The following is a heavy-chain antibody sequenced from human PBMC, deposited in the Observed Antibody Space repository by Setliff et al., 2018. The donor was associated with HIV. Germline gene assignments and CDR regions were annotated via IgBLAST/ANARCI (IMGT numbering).Heavy chain of an antibody. Sequence: SETLSLTCTVSGGSISSGDYYWSWIRQPPGKGLEWIGYIYYSGSTYYNTSLKIRVTISVDTSKNQFSLKLSSVTAADTAVYYCARDSEYYYDSSGQDDAFDIWGQGTMVTVSS. CDR2: IYYSGST. CDR1: GGSISSGDYY. CDR3: ARDSEYYYDSSGQDDAFDI. D-gene: IGHD3-22*01. J-gene: IGHJ3*02. V-gene: IGHV4-30-4*08.